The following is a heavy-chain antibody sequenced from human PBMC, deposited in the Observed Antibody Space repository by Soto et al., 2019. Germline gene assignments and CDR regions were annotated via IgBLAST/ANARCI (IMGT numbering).Heavy chain of an antibody. CDR1: GFTFSSYA. D-gene: IGHD2-8*01. V-gene: IGHV3-30-3*01. CDR2: ISYDGSNK. J-gene: IGHJ4*02. Sequence: GGSLRLSCAASGFTFSSYAMHWVRQAPGKGLEWVAVISYDGSNKYYADSVKGRFTISRDNSKNTLYLQMNSLRAEDTAVYYCARGLGYCTNGVCTPTCSLDYWGQGTLVTVSS. CDR3: ARGLGYCTNGVCTPTCSLDY.